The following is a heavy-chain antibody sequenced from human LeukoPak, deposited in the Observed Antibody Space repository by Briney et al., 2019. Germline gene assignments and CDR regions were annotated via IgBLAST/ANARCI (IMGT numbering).Heavy chain of an antibody. CDR2: IWYDGSNK. V-gene: IGHV3-33*06. CDR3: AKDGGLWVSAHWGDS. J-gene: IGHJ4*02. D-gene: IGHD7-27*01. CDR1: GFTFSSYG. Sequence: GGSLRLSCAASGFTFSSYGMHWVRQAPGKGLEWVAVIWYDGSNKYYADSVKGWFTVSRDNSKNTLFLQMNSLRAEDTAVYYCAKDGGLWVSAHWGDSWGRGTLVTVSS.